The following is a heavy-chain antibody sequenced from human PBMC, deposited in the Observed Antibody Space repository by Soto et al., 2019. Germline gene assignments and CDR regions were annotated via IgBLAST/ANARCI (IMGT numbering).Heavy chain of an antibody. CDR2: ITPIFGTA. V-gene: IGHV1-69*13. CDR3: ARDGSGSSYYYGMDV. CDR1: GGTFSSYA. Sequence: SVKVSCKASGGTFSSYAISWVRQAPGQGLEWMGGITPIFGTANYAQKFQGRVTITADESTSTAYMELSSLRSEDTAVYYCARDGSGSSYYYGMDVWGQGTTVTVSS. J-gene: IGHJ6*02. D-gene: IGHD3-10*01.